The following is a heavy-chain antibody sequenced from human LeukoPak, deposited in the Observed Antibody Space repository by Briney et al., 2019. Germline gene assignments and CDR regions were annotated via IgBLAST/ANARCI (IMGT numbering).Heavy chain of an antibody. CDR3: ASRGDWAFDI. CDR2: IIPIFGTA. Sequence: SLKVSCKASGGTFSSYAISWVRQAPGQGPEWMGRIIPIFGTANYAQKFQGRVTITADKSTSTAYMELSSLRSEDTAVYYCASRGDWAFDIWGQGTMVTVSS. D-gene: IGHD2-21*02. CDR1: GGTFSSYA. V-gene: IGHV1-69*06. J-gene: IGHJ3*02.